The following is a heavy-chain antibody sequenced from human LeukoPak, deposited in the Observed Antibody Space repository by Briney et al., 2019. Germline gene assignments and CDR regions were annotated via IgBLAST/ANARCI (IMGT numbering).Heavy chain of an antibody. CDR1: GYTLTELS. Sequence: ASVKVSCKVSGYTLTELSMHWVRQAPGKGLEWMGGFDPEDGETIYAQKFQGRVTMTEDTSTDTAYMELSGLRSEDTAVYYCATPESFSGSYIFDYWGQGTLVTVSS. D-gene: IGHD1-26*01. CDR3: ATPESFSGSYIFDY. V-gene: IGHV1-24*01. J-gene: IGHJ4*02. CDR2: FDPEDGET.